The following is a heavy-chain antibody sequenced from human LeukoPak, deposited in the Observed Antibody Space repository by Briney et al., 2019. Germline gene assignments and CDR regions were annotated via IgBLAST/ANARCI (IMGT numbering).Heavy chain of an antibody. CDR2: INTDGTVT. CDR1: GFTFSKYW. J-gene: IGHJ4*02. Sequence: GGSLRLSCAASGFTFSKYWMLWVRQAPGKGLESVSRINTDGTVTTYADSVKGRFTVSRDNADSTMFLQMNSVRDEGTAVYYCATKQWLAPPPDSWGQGTPVTVSS. CDR3: ATKQWLAPPPDS. V-gene: IGHV3-74*01. D-gene: IGHD6-19*01.